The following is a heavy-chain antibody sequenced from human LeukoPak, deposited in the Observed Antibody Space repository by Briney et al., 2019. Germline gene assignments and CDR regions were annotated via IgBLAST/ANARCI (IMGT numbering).Heavy chain of an antibody. V-gene: IGHV4-34*01. CDR1: GGSFSGYY. D-gene: IGHD2-2*02. J-gene: IGHJ5*02. CDR3: ARSRVVPAAIPYNWFDP. CDR2: INHSGST. Sequence: SETLSLTCAVYGGSFSGYYWGWIRQPPGKGLEWIGEINHSGSTNYNPSLKSRVTISVDTSKNQFSLKLSSVTAADAAVYYCARSRVVPAAIPYNWFDPWGQGTLVTVSS.